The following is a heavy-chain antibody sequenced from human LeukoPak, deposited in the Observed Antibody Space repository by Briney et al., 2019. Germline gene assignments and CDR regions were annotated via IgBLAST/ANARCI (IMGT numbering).Heavy chain of an antibody. D-gene: IGHD6-19*01. CDR1: GYSFTSNW. CDR2: IYPDDSDT. Sequence: GESLKISCKGSGYSFTSNWIGWVRQMPGKGLEWMGIIYPDDSDTRYNPSVQGQVTISADKSTSTAYLQWSSLKASDTAIYYCARSPESSGWYGVIYFDYWGQGTLVTVSS. V-gene: IGHV5-51*01. J-gene: IGHJ4*02. CDR3: ARSPESSGWYGVIYFDY.